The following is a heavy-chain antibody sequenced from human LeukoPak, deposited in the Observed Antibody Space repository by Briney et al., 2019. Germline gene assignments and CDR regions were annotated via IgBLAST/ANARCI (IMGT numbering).Heavy chain of an antibody. J-gene: IGHJ6*03. CDR3: AKDPRYSIGRTNYYYYMDV. Sequence: GGSLRLSCAASQFSFSNYGMYWVRQAPGKGLEWVAFIRYDGSDKYYADSVKGRFTISRDNSKNTLYLQMNSLRGDDTAVYYCAKDPRYSIGRTNYYYYMDVWGKGTTVTISS. CDR2: IRYDGSDK. D-gene: IGHD6-19*01. CDR1: QFSFSNYG. V-gene: IGHV3-30*02.